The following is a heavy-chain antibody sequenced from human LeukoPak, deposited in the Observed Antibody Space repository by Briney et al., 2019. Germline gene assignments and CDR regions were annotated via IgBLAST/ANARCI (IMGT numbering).Heavy chain of an antibody. D-gene: IGHD5-12*01. Sequence: GESLKISCKGSGYSFINYWIGWVRQMPGKGLEWMGIIYPGDSDTTYSPSFQGQVTISADKSISTAYLQWSSLRASDTAMYYCARRGYSGFLDSFFDYWGQGTVVTVSS. CDR2: IYPGDSDT. J-gene: IGHJ4*02. V-gene: IGHV5-51*01. CDR3: ARRGYSGFLDSFFDY. CDR1: GYSFINYW.